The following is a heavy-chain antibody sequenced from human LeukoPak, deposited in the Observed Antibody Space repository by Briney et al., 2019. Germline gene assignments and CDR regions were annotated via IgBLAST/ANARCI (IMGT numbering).Heavy chain of an antibody. V-gene: IGHV1-69*15. CDR3: ARGGYSSSRPFDY. D-gene: IGHD6-6*01. CDR2: IIPIFGTA. Sequence: SVKVSCKASGGTFSSYAISWVRQAPGQGLEWMGRIIPIFGTANYAQKFQGRVTITADESTSTAYMELSSLRSEDTAVYYCARGGYSSSRPFDYWGQGTLVTVSS. J-gene: IGHJ4*02. CDR1: GGTFSSYA.